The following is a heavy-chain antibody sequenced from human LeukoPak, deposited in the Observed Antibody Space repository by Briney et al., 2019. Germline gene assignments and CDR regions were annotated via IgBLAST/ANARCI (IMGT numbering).Heavy chain of an antibody. J-gene: IGHJ5*02. CDR3: ARVGALYYDSSGYYNWFDP. Sequence: ASVKVSCKASGYTFTSYAMHWVRQAPGQRLECMGWINTGNGNTKYSQKFQGRVTITRDTSASTAYMELRSLRSDDTAVYYCARVGALYYDSSGYYNWFDPWGQGTLVTVSS. CDR2: INTGNGNT. D-gene: IGHD3-22*01. V-gene: IGHV1-3*04. CDR1: GYTFTSYA.